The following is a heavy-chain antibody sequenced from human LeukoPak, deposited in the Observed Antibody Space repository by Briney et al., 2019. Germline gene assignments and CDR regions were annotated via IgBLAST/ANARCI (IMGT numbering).Heavy chain of an antibody. Sequence: GGSLRLSCAAPGFTFSTYSMNWVRQAPGKGLEWVSDISSSSSHRYYADSVKGRFTISRDNAKNSLYLQMNSLADEDTAVYYCARESGWLIDYWGQGTLVTVSS. CDR2: ISSSSSHR. CDR1: GFTFSTYS. V-gene: IGHV3-21*05. D-gene: IGHD6-19*01. J-gene: IGHJ4*02. CDR3: ARESGWLIDY.